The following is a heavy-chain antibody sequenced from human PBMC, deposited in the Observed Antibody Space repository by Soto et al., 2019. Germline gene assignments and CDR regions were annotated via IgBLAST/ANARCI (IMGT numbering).Heavy chain of an antibody. CDR1: GFMFSDYA. D-gene: IGHD3-3*01. V-gene: IGHV3-7*01. Sequence: GGSLRLSCAASGFMFSDYAMSWVRQAPGKGLEWVASIKYDGSEKYYVDSVKGRFTISRDNARKSLYLQMNSLRADDTAVYYCARDYNLRFPSDYWGQGTLVTVSS. CDR3: ARDYNLRFPSDY. CDR2: IKYDGSEK. J-gene: IGHJ4*02.